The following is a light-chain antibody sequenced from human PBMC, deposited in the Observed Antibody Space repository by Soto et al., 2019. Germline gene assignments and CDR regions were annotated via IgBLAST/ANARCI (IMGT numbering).Light chain of an antibody. Sequence: QSVLTQPPSASGTPGQRVTISCSGSSSNIGSNTVNWYQQHPGTAPKLLIYSNNQRPSGFPDRFSGSKSGTSASLAISGLQAEDEADYYCAAWDDSLNGPVFGGGTKLTVL. V-gene: IGLV1-44*01. CDR2: SNN. J-gene: IGLJ2*01. CDR3: AAWDDSLNGPV. CDR1: SSNIGSNT.